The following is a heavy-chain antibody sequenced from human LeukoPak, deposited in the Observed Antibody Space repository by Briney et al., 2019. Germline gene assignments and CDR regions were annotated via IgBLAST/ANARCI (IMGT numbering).Heavy chain of an antibody. V-gene: IGHV3-23*01. CDR2: INGGGSST. CDR1: GFTFDDYG. D-gene: IGHD3-10*01. Sequence: SGGSLRLSCAASGFTFDDYGMSWVRQAPGKGLEWVSGINGGGSSTYYADSVKGRFTISRDNSKNTLYLQMNSLRAEDTALYYCAKGTMARGFDYWGQGTLVTVSS. J-gene: IGHJ4*02. CDR3: AKGTMARGFDY.